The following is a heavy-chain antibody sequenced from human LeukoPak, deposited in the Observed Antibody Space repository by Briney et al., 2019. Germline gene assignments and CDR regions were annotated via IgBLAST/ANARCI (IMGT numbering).Heavy chain of an antibody. D-gene: IGHD6-19*01. CDR1: GFTFSDYY. Sequence: PGGSLRLSCAASGFTFSDYYMSWIRQAPGKGLEWVSYISSTSSTIYYADSVQGRFTSSRDNAKNSLYLQMNSLTAEDTAVYFCARDWSAVAAPDYFDYWGQGTLVTVSA. V-gene: IGHV3-11*04. J-gene: IGHJ4*02. CDR3: ARDWSAVAAPDYFDY. CDR2: ISSTSSTI.